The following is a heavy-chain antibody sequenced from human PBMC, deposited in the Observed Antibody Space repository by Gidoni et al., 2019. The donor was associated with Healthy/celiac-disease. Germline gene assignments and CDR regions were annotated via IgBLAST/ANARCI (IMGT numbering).Heavy chain of an antibody. Sequence: QVQLVESGGGVVQPGRSLRLSCAASGFTFRSYGMHWVRQAPGKGLEWVAVIWYDGSNKYYADSVKGRFTISRDNSKNTLYLQMNSLRAEDTAVYYCARGGLLSSSGAFDYWGQGTLVTVSS. J-gene: IGHJ4*02. CDR3: ARGGLLSSSGAFDY. D-gene: IGHD6-6*01. V-gene: IGHV3-33*01. CDR2: IWYDGSNK. CDR1: GFTFRSYG.